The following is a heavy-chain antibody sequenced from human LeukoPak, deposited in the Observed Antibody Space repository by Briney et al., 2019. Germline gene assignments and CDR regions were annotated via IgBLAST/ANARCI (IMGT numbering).Heavy chain of an antibody. D-gene: IGHD3-3*01. J-gene: IGHJ4*02. CDR3: ARAEAAGFLVY. CDR2: IYYSGST. Sequence: SQTLSLTCTVSGGSISSGDYYWSWIRQPPGKGLEWIGYIYYSGSTYYNPSLKSRVTISVGTSKNQFSLKLSSVTAADTAVYYCARAEAAGFLVYWGQGTLVTVSS. V-gene: IGHV4-30-4*01. CDR1: GGSISSGDYY.